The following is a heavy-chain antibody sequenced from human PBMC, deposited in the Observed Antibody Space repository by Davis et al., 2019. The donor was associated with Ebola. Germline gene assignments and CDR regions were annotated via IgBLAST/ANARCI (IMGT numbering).Heavy chain of an antibody. J-gene: IGHJ6*02. CDR1: GGSFSGYY. D-gene: IGHD6-6*01. CDR3: ARVVPVSSIRMDV. Sequence: MPSETLSLTCAVYGGSFSGYYWSWIRQPPGKGMEWIGEINHSGNTNYNPSLKSRVTIPVDTSKNQFSLKLSSVTAADTAVYYCARVVPVSSIRMDVWGRGTTVTVSS. V-gene: IGHV4-34*01. CDR2: INHSGNT.